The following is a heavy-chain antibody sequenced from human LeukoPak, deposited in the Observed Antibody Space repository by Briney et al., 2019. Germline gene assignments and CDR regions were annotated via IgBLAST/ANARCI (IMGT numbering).Heavy chain of an antibody. V-gene: IGHV4-4*07. CDR1: GGSISSFY. CDR3: ARDYGDYYYYYMDV. Sequence: SETLSLTCTVSGGSISSFYWSWIRQPAGKGLEWIGRIYTSGSTNYNSSLKSRLTMSIDTSKNQFSLRLSSVTAADTAVYCCARDYGDYYYYYMDVWGKGTTVTISS. D-gene: IGHD4-17*01. CDR2: IYTSGST. J-gene: IGHJ6*03.